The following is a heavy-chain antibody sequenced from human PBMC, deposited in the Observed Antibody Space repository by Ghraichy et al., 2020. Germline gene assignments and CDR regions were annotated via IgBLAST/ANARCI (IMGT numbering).Heavy chain of an antibody. CDR2: INPSGGST. J-gene: IGHJ4*02. D-gene: IGHD3-10*01. CDR1: GYTFTSYY. CDR3: AIYGSSHTGGFDY. V-gene: IGHV1-46*01. Sequence: ASVKVSCKASGYTFTSYYMHWVRQAPGQGLEWMELINPSGGSTSYAQKFQGRVSMTRDTSTSAVYMELSSLRSEDTAVYYCAIYGSSHTGGFDYWGQGTLXTVSS.